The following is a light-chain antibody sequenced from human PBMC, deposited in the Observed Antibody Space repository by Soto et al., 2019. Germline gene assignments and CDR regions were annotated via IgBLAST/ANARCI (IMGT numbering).Light chain of an antibody. Sequence: QSALTQPASVSGSPGQSITISCTGTSSDIGSYSLVSWYQQYPGKAPKVMISEGHRRPSGVPDRFSGSTSVNSASLTISGLQADDEADYYCCLYIGATTYVFGTGTKVTVL. V-gene: IGLV2-23*01. CDR3: CLYIGATTYV. CDR2: EGH. J-gene: IGLJ1*01. CDR1: SSDIGSYSL.